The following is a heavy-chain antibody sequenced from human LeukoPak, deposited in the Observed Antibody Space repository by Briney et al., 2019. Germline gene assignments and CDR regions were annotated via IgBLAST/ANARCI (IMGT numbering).Heavy chain of an antibody. J-gene: IGHJ4*02. CDR2: ISVYNGNT. Sequence: ASVKVSCKASGYTFITYGINWVRQAPGQGLEWMGWISVYNGNTKYAEKFQGRVTMTTDTSTSTAYMELRSLRSDDTAVYYCARDHIAVRPGHVDYWGQGTLVTVSS. CDR3: ARDHIAVRPGHVDY. V-gene: IGHV1-18*01. CDR1: GYTFITYG. D-gene: IGHD6-6*01.